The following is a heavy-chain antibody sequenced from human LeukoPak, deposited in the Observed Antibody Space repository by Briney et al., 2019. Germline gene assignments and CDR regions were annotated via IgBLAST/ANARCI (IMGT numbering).Heavy chain of an antibody. CDR2: IYYSGST. CDR1: GGSISSGDYY. CDR3: ARVSSGDCSSTSCYYYYCYYMDV. D-gene: IGHD2-2*01. Sequence: PSQTLSLTCTVSGGSISSGDYYWSWIRQPPGKGLEWIGYIYYSGSTYYNPSLKSRVTISVDTSKNQFSLKLSSVTAADTAVYYCARVSSGDCSSTSCYYYYCYYMDVWGKGTTVTVSS. J-gene: IGHJ6*03. V-gene: IGHV4-30-4*08.